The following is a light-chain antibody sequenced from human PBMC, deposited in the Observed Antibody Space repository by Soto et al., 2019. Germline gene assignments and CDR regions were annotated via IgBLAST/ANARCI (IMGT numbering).Light chain of an antibody. Sequence: QSALTQPASVSGFPGQSITISCTGTSSDIGAYHYVSWYQRHPGKAPNLMIYDVSNRPSGISDRFSGSKSGNTASLTISGLQVEDEGDYYCSSYTNSRTVVLGGGTKLTVL. CDR3: SSYTNSRTVV. J-gene: IGLJ2*01. CDR2: DVS. V-gene: IGLV2-14*03. CDR1: SSDIGAYHY.